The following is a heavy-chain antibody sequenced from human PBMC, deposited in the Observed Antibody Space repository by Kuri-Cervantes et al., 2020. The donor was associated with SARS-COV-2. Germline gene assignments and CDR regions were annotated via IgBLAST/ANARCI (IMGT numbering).Heavy chain of an antibody. CDR2: LDTSGSP. CDR3: ARDVKQDYGGLYY. CDR1: GVSVSHGSYT. D-gene: IGHD4-17*01. V-gene: IGHV4-61*09. J-gene: IGHJ4*02. Sequence: SQTLSLTCDVSGVSVSHGSYTWSWIRQPAGKGLEWIGHLDTSGSPTYNPSLKSRVTISLDTSKNQVSLKLSSVTAADTAVYYCARDVKQDYGGLYYWGQGTLVTVSS.